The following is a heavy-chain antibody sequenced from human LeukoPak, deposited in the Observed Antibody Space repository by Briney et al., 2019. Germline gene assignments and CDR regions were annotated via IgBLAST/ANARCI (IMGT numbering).Heavy chain of an antibody. CDR1: GFTFSSYA. CDR3: AKGQYSSQSYYFDY. Sequence: GGSLRLSCAASGFTFSSYAMSWVRQAPGKGLEWVSAISGSGGSTYYADSVKGRFTIPRDNSKNTLYLQMNSLRAEDTAVYYCAKGQYSSQSYYFDYWGQGTLVTVSS. V-gene: IGHV3-23*01. CDR2: ISGSGGST. D-gene: IGHD6-6*01. J-gene: IGHJ4*02.